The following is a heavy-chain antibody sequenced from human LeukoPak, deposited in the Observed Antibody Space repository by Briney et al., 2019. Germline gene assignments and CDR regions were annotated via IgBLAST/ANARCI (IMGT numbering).Heavy chain of an antibody. CDR1: GFTFDDYA. CDR3: AKAATSRLGGWHDY. V-gene: IGHV3-9*03. D-gene: IGHD6-19*01. J-gene: IGHJ4*02. CDR2: ISWNSGSI. Sequence: GGSLRLSCASSGFTFDDYAMHWVREAPGKDLEWVSGISWNSGSIGYADSVKGRFTISRDNAKNSLYLQMNSLRAEDMALYYCAKAATSRLGGWHDYWGQGTLVTVSS.